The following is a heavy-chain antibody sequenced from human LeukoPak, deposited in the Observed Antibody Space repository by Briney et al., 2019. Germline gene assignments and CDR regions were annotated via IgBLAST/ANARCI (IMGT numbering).Heavy chain of an antibody. Sequence: GGSLRLSCAASGFIFSSYPMHWVRQAPGKGLERVSAITGGGGSTYYADSVKGRFTISRDNSKNTLYLQMNSLRAEDTAVYYCAKKGIYGDLDYWGQGTLVTVSS. CDR2: ITGGGGST. D-gene: IGHD4-17*01. CDR3: AKKGIYGDLDY. V-gene: IGHV3-23*01. J-gene: IGHJ4*02. CDR1: GFIFSSYP.